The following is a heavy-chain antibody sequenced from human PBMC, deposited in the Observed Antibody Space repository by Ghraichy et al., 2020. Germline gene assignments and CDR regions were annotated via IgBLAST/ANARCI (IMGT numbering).Heavy chain of an antibody. CDR1: GFTFSSYD. CDR2: IGTAGDT. Sequence: GGSLRLSCAASGFTFSSYDMHWVRQATGKGLEWVSAIGTAGDTYYPGSVKGRFTISRENAKNSLYLQMNSLRAGDTAVYYCARSARFGELFGAFDIWGQGTMVTVSS. CDR3: ARSARFGELFGAFDI. V-gene: IGHV3-13*04. J-gene: IGHJ3*02. D-gene: IGHD3-10*01.